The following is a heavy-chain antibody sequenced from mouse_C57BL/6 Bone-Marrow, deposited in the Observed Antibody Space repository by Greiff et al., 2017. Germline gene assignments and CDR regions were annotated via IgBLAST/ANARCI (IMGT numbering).Heavy chain of an antibody. Sequence: QVQLQQPGAELVRPGTSVKLSCKASGYTFTSYWMHWVKQRPGQGLEWIGVIDPSDSYTNYNQKFKGKATLTVDTSSSTAYMQLSSLTSEDSAVYYCARGYYGSSYRQVGYFDVGGTGTTVTVSS. CDR1: GYTFTSYW. CDR2: IDPSDSYT. V-gene: IGHV1-59*01. CDR3: ARGYYGSSYRQVGYFDV. D-gene: IGHD1-1*01. J-gene: IGHJ1*03.